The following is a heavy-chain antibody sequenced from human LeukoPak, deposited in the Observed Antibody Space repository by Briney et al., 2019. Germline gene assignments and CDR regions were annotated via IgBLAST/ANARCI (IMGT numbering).Heavy chain of an antibody. CDR3: ARLSGYYDSSGYRSYFDY. J-gene: IGHJ4*02. V-gene: IGHV5-51*01. D-gene: IGHD3-22*01. CDR1: GYSFTSCW. Sequence: PGESLKISCKGSGYSFTSCWIGWVRQMPGRGLEWMGIIYPGDSDTGYSPSFQGQVTISADKSISTAYLQWSSLKASDTAMYYCARLSGYYDSSGYRSYFDYWGQGTLVTVSS. CDR2: IYPGDSDT.